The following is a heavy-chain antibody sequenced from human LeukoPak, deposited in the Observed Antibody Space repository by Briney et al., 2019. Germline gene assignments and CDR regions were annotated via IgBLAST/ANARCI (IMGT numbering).Heavy chain of an antibody. CDR2: ISWNSGSI. V-gene: IGHV3-9*01. CDR1: GFTFDDYA. J-gene: IGHJ4*02. Sequence: GGSLRLSCAASGFTFDDYAMHWVRQAPGKGLEWVSGISWNSGSIGYADSVKGRFTISRDNAKNSLYLQMKSLRAEDTAVYYCARVVAAADSLPYDYWGQGTLVTVSS. D-gene: IGHD6-13*01. CDR3: ARVVAAADSLPYDY.